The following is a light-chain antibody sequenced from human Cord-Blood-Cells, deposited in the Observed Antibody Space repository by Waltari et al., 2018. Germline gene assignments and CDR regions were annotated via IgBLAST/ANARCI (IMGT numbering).Light chain of an antibody. CDR1: SRDVGGYNY. CDR3: SSYTSSSTGV. J-gene: IGLJ2*01. Sequence: QSALTQPASVSGSPGQSITISCTGTSRDVGGYNYVSWYQQHPGKAPKLMIYEVSNRPSGVSNRFSGSKSGNTASLTISGLQAEDEADYYCSSYTSSSTGVFGGGTKLTVL. CDR2: EVS. V-gene: IGLV2-14*01.